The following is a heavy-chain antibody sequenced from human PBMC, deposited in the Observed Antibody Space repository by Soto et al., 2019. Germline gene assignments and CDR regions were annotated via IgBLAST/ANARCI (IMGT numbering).Heavy chain of an antibody. J-gene: IGHJ4*01. D-gene: IGHD1-26*01. Sequence: SETLSLTCTVSGGSITRPYYWSWIRQSPAKGLEWIGYISYTGDPKYNPSLKSRVTISLDTSKTQFSLRLASVTTTDTAVYYCARGVGEKWESTDYWGPGTLVTVSS. CDR3: ARGVGEKWESTDY. CDR1: GGSITRPYY. V-gene: IGHV4-59*01. CDR2: ISYTGDP.